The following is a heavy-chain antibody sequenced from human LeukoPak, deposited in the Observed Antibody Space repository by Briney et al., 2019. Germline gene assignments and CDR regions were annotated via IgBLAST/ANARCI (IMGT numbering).Heavy chain of an antibody. D-gene: IGHD3-10*01. CDR3: ALNLWFGELTDFDY. CDR2: IIPIFGTA. Sequence: SVKVSYKASGGTFSSYAISWVRQAPGQGLEWMGGIIPIFGTANYAQKFQGRVTITADESTSTAYMELSSLRSEDTAVYYCALNLWFGELTDFDYWGQGTLVTVSS. V-gene: IGHV1-69*13. CDR1: GGTFSSYA. J-gene: IGHJ4*02.